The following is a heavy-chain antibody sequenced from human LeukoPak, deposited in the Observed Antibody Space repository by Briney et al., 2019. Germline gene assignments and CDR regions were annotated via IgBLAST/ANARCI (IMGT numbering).Heavy chain of an antibody. V-gene: IGHV3-30-3*01. CDR3: ARDFRIAVALEY. J-gene: IGHJ4*02. CDR1: GFSFSSYA. CDR2: ISYDGSNK. D-gene: IGHD6-19*01. Sequence: GGSLRLSCAGSGFSFSSYAMHWVRQAPGKGLQWVAYISYDGSNKYYADSVKGRFTISRDNSKSTLYLQMNSLKTEDTAVYYCARDFRIAVALEYWGQGTLVTVSS.